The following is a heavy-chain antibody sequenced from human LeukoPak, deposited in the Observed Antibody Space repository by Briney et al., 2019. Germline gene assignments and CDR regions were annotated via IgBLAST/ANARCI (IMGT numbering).Heavy chain of an antibody. D-gene: IGHD1-26*01. CDR1: GYTFTGYY. J-gene: IGHJ3*02. CDR2: ISAYNGNT. Sequence: ASVKVSCKASGYTFTGYYMHWVRQAPGQGLEWMGWISAYNGNTNYAQKLQGRVTMTTDTSTSTAYMELRSLRSDDTAVYYCAREGSGSYSRGAFDIWGQGTMVTVSS. V-gene: IGHV1-18*04. CDR3: AREGSGSYSRGAFDI.